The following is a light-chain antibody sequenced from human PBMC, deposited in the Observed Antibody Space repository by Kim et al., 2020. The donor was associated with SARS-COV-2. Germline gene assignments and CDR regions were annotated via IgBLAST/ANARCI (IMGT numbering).Light chain of an antibody. V-gene: IGKV1D-12*01. CDR3: QQAYSFPYT. J-gene: IGKJ2*01. CDR2: DAT. Sequence: GDRVTIICRASDGIDTWLAWYQQKPREAPKLLIYDATRLQSGVPSRFSATGSGTYFTFSISSLQPEDIATYYCQQAYSFPYTFGRGTKVDIK. CDR1: DGIDTW.